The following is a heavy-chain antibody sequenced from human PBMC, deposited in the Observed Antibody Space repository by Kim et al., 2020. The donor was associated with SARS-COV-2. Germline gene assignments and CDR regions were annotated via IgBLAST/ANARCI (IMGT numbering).Heavy chain of an antibody. Sequence: SETLSLTCTVSRTSISSSSVYWSWIRQPPGKGLEWIASIFYNGDTYKTPSLSSRLTMSVDTSKSQFSLRLTSVTAADTAVYYCGRLMATIRRAFDSWGQG. D-gene: IGHD5-12*01. CDR2: IFYNGDT. CDR1: RTSISSSSVY. J-gene: IGHJ4*02. CDR3: GRLMATIRRAFDS. V-gene: IGHV4-39*07.